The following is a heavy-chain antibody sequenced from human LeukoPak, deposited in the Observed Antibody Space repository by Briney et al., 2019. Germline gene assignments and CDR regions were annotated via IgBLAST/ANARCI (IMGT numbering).Heavy chain of an antibody. CDR3: AREGAVRGYYFDY. J-gene: IGHJ4*02. CDR1: RFTFRDHF. CDR2: ISSSGSDT. D-gene: IGHD1-26*01. V-gene: IGHV3-11*04. Sequence: PGGSLRLSCAASRFTFRDHFMSWIRQPPGKGLEYVSYISSSGSDTYYSDSVKGRFTVSRDNAKNSLFLQMNSLRAEDTAVYYCAREGAVRGYYFDYWGQGTLVTVSS.